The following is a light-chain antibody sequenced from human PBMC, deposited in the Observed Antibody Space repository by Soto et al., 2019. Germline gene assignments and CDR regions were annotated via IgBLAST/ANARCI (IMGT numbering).Light chain of an antibody. V-gene: IGKV3-11*01. CDR2: GSS. CDR1: QSVGAY. Sequence: EIVLTQSPATLSLSPGEKATLSCRASQSVGAYFAWYQQKPGQAPRLLIYGSSNRATGIPARFSGSGSGTDFTPTSSCLEPVYFAVYYCQQRSDCPSTFGGGTKVEIK. J-gene: IGKJ4*01. CDR3: QQRSDCPST.